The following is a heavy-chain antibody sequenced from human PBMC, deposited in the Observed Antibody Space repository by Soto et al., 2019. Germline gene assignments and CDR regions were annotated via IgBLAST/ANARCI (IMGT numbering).Heavy chain of an antibody. CDR1: GFTFSSYG. CDR3: AKDGSGSYYYYYGMDV. J-gene: IGHJ6*02. Sequence: VQLVESGGGVVQPGRSLRLSCAASGFTFSSYGMHWVRQAPGKGLEWVAVISYDGSNKYYADSVKGRFTISRDNSKNTLYLQMNSLRAEDTAVYYCAKDGSGSYYYYYGMDVWGQGTTVTVSS. V-gene: IGHV3-30*18. CDR2: ISYDGSNK. D-gene: IGHD1-26*01.